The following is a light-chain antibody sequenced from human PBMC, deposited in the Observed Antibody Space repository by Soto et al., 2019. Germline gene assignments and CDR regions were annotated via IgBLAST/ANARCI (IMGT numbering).Light chain of an antibody. Sequence: DIQMTQSPSSLSASEGDRVTITCRASQNVRRFLNWYQQRPGNAPKLLIYAASTLQSGVPSRFSGSGSGTDFTLTISSLQPEDFATYFCQQSYTTRYTFGQGTRLEIK. CDR1: QNVRRF. J-gene: IGKJ5*01. CDR2: AAS. CDR3: QQSYTTRYT. V-gene: IGKV1-39*01.